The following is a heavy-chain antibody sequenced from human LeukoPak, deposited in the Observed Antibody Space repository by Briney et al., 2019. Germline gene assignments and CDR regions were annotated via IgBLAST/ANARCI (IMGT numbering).Heavy chain of an antibody. V-gene: IGHV3-20*04. J-gene: IGHJ6*03. Sequence: GGSLRLSCAASGFIFPTYGMHWVRQAPGKGLEWVSGINWNGGSTGYADSVKGRFTISRDNAKNSLYLQMNSLRAEDTALYYCARGSYYDFWSGLYYYYYYYMDVWGKGTTVTVSS. CDR3: ARGSYYDFWSGLYYYYYYYMDV. CDR1: GFIFPTYG. D-gene: IGHD3-3*01. CDR2: INWNGGST.